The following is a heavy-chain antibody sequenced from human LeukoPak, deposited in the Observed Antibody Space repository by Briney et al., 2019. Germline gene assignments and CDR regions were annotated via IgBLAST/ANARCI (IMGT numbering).Heavy chain of an antibody. CDR2: INPNSGGT. J-gene: IGHJ4*02. CDR1: GYTFTGYY. V-gene: IGHV1-2*02. D-gene: IGHD2-2*01. Sequence: GASVKVSCKASGYTFTGYYMHWVRQAPGQGLEWMGWINPNSGGTNYAQKLQGRVTMTTDTSTSTAYMELRSLRSDDTAVYYCARGRYGYCSSTSCYVFDYWGQGTLVTVSS. CDR3: ARGRYGYCSSTSCYVFDY.